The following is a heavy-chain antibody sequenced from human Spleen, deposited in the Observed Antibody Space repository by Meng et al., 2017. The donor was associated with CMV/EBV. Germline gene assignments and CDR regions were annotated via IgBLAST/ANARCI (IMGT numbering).Heavy chain of an antibody. J-gene: IGHJ4*02. V-gene: IGHV1-2*02. CDR1: GYTFTGYF. CDR2: INPNTGGT. CDR3: ARESIPAGVNDY. D-gene: IGHD6-13*01. Sequence: ASVKVSCKASGYTFTGYFINWVRQAPGQGLEWMGWINPNTGGTHYAQKFQGRVTMTRDTSISTAYLDLRWLRSEDTAVYYCARESIPAGVNDYWGQGTLVTVSS.